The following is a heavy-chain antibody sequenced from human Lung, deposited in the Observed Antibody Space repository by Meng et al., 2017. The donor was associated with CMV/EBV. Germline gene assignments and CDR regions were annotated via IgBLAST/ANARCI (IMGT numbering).Heavy chain of an antibody. CDR2: ISPNSGDT. CDR3: SRAAYTSFFDF. CDR1: GHSFSGYY. J-gene: IGHJ4*02. D-gene: IGHD2-2*01. Sequence: ASXXVSCKASGHSFSGYYIHWLRQAPGQGPEWMGWISPNSGDTNYAQKFQGRVTMTRDTSTITVYMELTRLTSDDTAVYYCSRAAYTSFFDFWGKGTLVTVSS. V-gene: IGHV1-2*02.